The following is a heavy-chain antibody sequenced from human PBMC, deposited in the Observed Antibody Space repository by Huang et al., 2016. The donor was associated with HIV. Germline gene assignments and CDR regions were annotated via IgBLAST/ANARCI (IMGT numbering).Heavy chain of an antibody. D-gene: IGHD2-15*01. J-gene: IGHJ4*02. V-gene: IGHV1-8*01. CDR2: MNPNSGNT. CDR3: ATLPPVNYGRSGGRVRDY. Sequence: QVQLVQSGAEVKKPGASVKVSCKASGYTFSNYDINWVRQAPGQGVEWMGWMNPNSGNTGYARKCQGRVTMTRSTSISTAYMELSRLRFEDTAVYYCATLPPVNYGRSGGRVRDYWGQGSLVTVSS. CDR1: GYTFSNYD.